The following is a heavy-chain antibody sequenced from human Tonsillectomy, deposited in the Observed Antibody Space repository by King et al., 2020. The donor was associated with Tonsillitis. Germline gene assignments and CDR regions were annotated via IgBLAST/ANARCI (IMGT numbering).Heavy chain of an antibody. V-gene: IGHV1-2*02. CDR1: GYTFTGYF. CDR3: ARGYGDYVDY. J-gene: IGHJ4*02. CDR2: INPNSGGT. Sequence: VQLVESGPEVKKPGASVKVSCMASGYTFTGYFIHWVRQAPGQGLEWMGWINPNSGGTNYTQKFQGRVTMTRDTSISTAYMELSRLRSDDTAVYYCARGYGDYVDYWGQGTLVTVSS. D-gene: IGHD4-17*01.